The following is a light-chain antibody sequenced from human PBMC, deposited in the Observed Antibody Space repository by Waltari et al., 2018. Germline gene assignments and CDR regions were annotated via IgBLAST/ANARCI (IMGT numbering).Light chain of an antibody. Sequence: QSALTQPPSVSGSPGQSVTISCTGTNSDVGSYSRVSWCQQPPGTVPKLVIYEVTNRPSGVPDRFSGSKSGNTASLTISGLQAEDEADYYCASYTPSSALGFGGGTKVTVL. CDR3: ASYTPSSALG. CDR2: EVT. CDR1: NSDVGSYSR. V-gene: IGLV2-18*02. J-gene: IGLJ2*01.